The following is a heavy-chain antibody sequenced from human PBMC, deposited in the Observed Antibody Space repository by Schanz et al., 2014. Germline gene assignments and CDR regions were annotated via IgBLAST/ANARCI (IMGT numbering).Heavy chain of an antibody. CDR3: VRDTDYHFDY. CDR2: TSNDGSFT. J-gene: IGHJ4*02. CDR1: GFTFSDSW. Sequence: EVQLVESGGGLVQPGGSLRLSCAASGFTFSDSWMHWVRQAPGKGLVWVSRTSNDGSFTTFADSMKGRFTISRDNAKNTLYLQMNSLRAEDTAVYYCVRDTDYHFDYWGQGTLVTVSS. V-gene: IGHV3-74*01. D-gene: IGHD4-17*01.